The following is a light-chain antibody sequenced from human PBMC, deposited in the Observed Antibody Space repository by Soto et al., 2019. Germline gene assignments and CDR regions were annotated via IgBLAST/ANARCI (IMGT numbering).Light chain of an antibody. Sequence: DIQMTQSPSTLSASVGDRVTITCRASQRISDYLAWYQQRPREAPKLLIYGGSSLESGVPSRFSGSGSGTKFTLTISSLQPTDFATYYCHQYATSSPTFGQGTKVEI. V-gene: IGKV1-5*01. CDR2: GGS. CDR3: HQYATSSPT. CDR1: QRISDY. J-gene: IGKJ2*01.